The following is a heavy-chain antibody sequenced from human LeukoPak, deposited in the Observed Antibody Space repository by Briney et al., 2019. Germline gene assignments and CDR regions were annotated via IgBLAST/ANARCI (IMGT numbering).Heavy chain of an antibody. CDR3: ARDLSNVDAFDI. Sequence: SETLSLTCTVSGGSISSGSYYWSWIRQPAGKGLEWIGRIYTSGTTNYNPSLKSRVTISVDTSKNQFSLKLSSVTAADTALYYCARDLSNVDAFDIWGQGTMVTVSS. CDR1: GGSISSGSYY. D-gene: IGHD2-8*01. J-gene: IGHJ3*02. V-gene: IGHV4-61*02. CDR2: IYTSGTT.